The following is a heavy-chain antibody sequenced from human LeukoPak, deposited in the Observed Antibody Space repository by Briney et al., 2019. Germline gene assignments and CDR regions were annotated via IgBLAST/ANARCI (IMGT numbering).Heavy chain of an antibody. J-gene: IGHJ3*02. CDR1: GFTFSSSS. CDR3: ARAQDYVWGSYRPEDAFDI. Sequence: GGSLRLSCAASGFTFSSSSMHWVRQAPGKGLEWVSSISSSSSYIYYADSVKGRFTISRDNAKNSLYLQMNSLRAEDTAVYYCARAQDYVWGSYRPEDAFDIWGQGTMVTVSS. D-gene: IGHD3-16*02. V-gene: IGHV3-21*01. CDR2: ISSSSSYI.